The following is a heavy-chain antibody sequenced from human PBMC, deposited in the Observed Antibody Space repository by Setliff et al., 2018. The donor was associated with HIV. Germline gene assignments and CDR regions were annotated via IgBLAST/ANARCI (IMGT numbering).Heavy chain of an antibody. CDR3: ARGRGSSSSWPIDY. V-gene: IGHV4-59*12. D-gene: IGHD6-13*01. J-gene: IGHJ4*02. Sequence: PSETLSLTCTVSGDSISTDYWTWIRQPPGKGLEWIGYIYNSASTSYNPSLKSRATISVDTSKNQFSLKLTSVTAADTAVYFCARGRGSSSSWPIDYWGQGTLVTVSS. CDR2: IYNSAST. CDR1: GDSISTDY.